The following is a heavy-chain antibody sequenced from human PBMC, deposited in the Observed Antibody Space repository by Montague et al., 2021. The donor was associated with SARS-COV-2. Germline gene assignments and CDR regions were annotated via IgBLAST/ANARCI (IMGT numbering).Heavy chain of an antibody. CDR3: AKAGSYYKEAYYFDY. CDR2: TSWNSGSI. J-gene: IGHJ4*02. V-gene: IGHV3-9*01. D-gene: IGHD3-10*01. CDR1: GFTFDDYA. Sequence: SLRLSCAASGFTFDDYAMHWVRQAPGKGLEWVSGTSWNSGSIGYADSVKGRFTISRDNAKNSLYLQMNSLRAEDTALYYCAKAGSYYKEAYYFDYWGQGTLVTVSS.